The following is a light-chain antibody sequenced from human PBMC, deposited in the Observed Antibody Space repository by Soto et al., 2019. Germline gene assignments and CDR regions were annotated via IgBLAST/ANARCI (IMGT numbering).Light chain of an antibody. CDR1: QSVGNKY. CDR3: EQYGITPLT. Sequence: EIVLTQSPCTLSLSPGERATLSCRASQSVGNKYSALYQQKPDQAPRLLRYDSSSRATGLPDRFSASGSGTDFTLTISRLKPADLGVYYCEQYGITPLTFGIGTKVEIK. J-gene: IGKJ4*01. V-gene: IGKV3-20*01. CDR2: DSS.